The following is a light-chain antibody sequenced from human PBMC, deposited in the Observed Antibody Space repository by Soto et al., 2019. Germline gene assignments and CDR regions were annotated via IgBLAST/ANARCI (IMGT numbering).Light chain of an antibody. CDR3: QQYGSSPPIT. CDR1: QSVSSSY. Sequence: DTVLTPAPGTLSLSQGERATLSCRASQSVSSSYLAWYQQKPGQAPRLLIYGASSRATGIPDRFSGSGSGTDFTLTISRLEPEDFAVYYCQQYGSSPPITFGQGTRLEIK. CDR2: GAS. V-gene: IGKV3-20*01. J-gene: IGKJ5*01.